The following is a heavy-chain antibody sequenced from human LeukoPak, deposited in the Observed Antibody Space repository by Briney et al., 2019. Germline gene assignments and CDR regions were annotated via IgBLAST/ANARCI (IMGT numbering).Heavy chain of an antibody. Sequence: SDTVSLTCAVYGGSFRGYFWRWLRQPPAKGLEGIGEIYHSGSTNHNPSLTSRVTISVDASKHQFSLKLSSVTAADTAVYYCARGIRTDYYGSGSPYFDYGGQGTLVTVSP. V-gene: IGHV4-34*01. CDR2: IYHSGST. D-gene: IGHD3-10*01. CDR1: GGSFRGYF. J-gene: IGHJ4*02. CDR3: ARGIRTDYYGSGSPYFDY.